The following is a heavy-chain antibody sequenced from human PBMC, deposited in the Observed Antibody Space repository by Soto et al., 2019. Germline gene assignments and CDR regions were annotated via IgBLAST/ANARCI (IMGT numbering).Heavy chain of an antibody. V-gene: IGHV3-74*01. D-gene: IGHD3-10*01. CDR2: INSDGSST. CDR1: GFTFSSYW. J-gene: IGHJ4*02. CDR3: AREFASGSPNYDY. Sequence: GGSLRLSCAASGFTFSSYWMHWVRQAPGKGLVWVSAINSDGSSTNYADSVKGRFTISRDNSKNTLYLQMNSLRAEDTAVYYCAREFASGSPNYDYWGLGTLVTVSS.